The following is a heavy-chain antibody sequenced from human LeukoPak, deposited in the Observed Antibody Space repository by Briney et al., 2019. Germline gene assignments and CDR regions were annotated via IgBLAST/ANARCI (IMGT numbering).Heavy chain of an antibody. CDR1: GGSISSSSYY. CDR2: IYYSGST. D-gene: IGHD3-3*01. J-gene: IGHJ6*04. CDR3: ARADYDFWSGYFSPPDV. Sequence: SETLSLTCTVSGGSISSSSYYWGWIRQPPGKGLEWIGSIYYSGSTYYNPSLKSRVTISVDTSKNQFSLKLSPVTAADTAVYYCARADYDFWSGYFSPPDVWGKGTTVTVSS. V-gene: IGHV4-39*01.